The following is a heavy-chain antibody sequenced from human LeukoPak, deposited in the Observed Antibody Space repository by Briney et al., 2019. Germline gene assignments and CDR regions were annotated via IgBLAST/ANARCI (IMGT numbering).Heavy chain of an antibody. V-gene: IGHV1-2*02. CDR1: GYTFTGYY. J-gene: IGHJ6*03. CDR3: ARDEGLDQLLNYYYYMDV. CDR2: INPNSGGT. D-gene: IGHD2-2*01. Sequence: GASVKVSCKASGYTFTGYYMHWVRQAPGQGLEWMGWINPNSGGTNYAQKFQGRVTMTRDTSISTAYMALSRLRSDDTAVYYCARDEGLDQLLNYYYYMDVWGKGTTVTVSS.